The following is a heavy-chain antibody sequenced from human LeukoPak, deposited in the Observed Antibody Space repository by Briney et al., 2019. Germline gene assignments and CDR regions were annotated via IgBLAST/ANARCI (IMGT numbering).Heavy chain of an antibody. J-gene: IGHJ5*02. CDR2: IYYSGST. V-gene: IGHV4-59*08. CDR3: ARRYDYGDPVGWFDP. D-gene: IGHD4-17*01. CDR1: GGSISSYY. Sequence: SETLSLTCTVSGGSISSYYWSWIRQPPGKGLEWIGYIYYSGSTNYNPSLKSRVTISVDASKNQFSLKLSSVTAADTAVYYCARRYDYGDPVGWFDPWGQGTLVTVSS.